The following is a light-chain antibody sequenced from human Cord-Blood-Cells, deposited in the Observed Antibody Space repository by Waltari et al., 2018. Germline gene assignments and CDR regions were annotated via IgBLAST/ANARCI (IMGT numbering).Light chain of an antibody. V-gene: IGLV2-14*01. J-gene: IGLJ3*02. CDR1: SSDVGGYNY. CDR3: SSYTSSSTWV. CDR2: DVS. Sequence: QSALTQPASVSGSPGQSITISCTGTSSDVGGYNYVSLYQQHPGKAPKLMIYDVSNRPAGVSNRFSGSKSGNTASLPISGLQAEDEADYYCSSYTSSSTWVFGGGTKLTIL.